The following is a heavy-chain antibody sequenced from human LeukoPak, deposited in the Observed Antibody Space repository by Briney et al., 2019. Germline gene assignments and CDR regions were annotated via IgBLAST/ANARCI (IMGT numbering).Heavy chain of an antibody. V-gene: IGHV3-7*01. CDR2: IKQDGSEK. J-gene: IGHJ4*02. CDR3: ARDLQLDY. Sequence: GGSLRLSCAASGFTVSSYWMSWVRQTPGKGLEWVANIKQDGSEKYYVDSVKGRFTISRDNAKNSLYLQMNSLRAEDTAVYYCARDLQLDYWGQGTLVTVSS. D-gene: IGHD2-2*01. CDR1: GFTVSSYW.